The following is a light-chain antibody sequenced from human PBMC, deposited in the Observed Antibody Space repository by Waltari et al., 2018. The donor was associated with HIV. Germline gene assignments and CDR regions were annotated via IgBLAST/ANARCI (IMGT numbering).Light chain of an antibody. CDR1: SSDVGSYNL. V-gene: IGLV2-23*01. J-gene: IGLJ1*01. CDR2: EGT. Sequence: QSALTQPASVSGSPGQSIPLPCTAASSDVGSYNLVSWYQHHPGSPPKLIFYEGTKRPSGVSSRFSASKSGKTASLTISGLQPEDEAEYYCCSKAGSRTVFGPGTKVTVL. CDR3: CSKAGSRTV.